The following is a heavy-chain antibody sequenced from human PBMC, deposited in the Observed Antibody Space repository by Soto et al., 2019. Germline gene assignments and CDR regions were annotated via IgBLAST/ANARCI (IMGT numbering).Heavy chain of an antibody. J-gene: IGHJ6*02. CDR3: AKEGPGGGRHFYYGMDV. CDR1: GFVFSSYG. Sequence: KLVESGGGVVQPGRSLRLSCAASGFVFSSYGMHWVRQAPGKGLEGVALITNDGNNEHYRESVKGRFSISRDKSTNTVDLLMNSLRPEDTGTYYCAKEGPGGGRHFYYGMDVWGQGTTVTVSS. V-gene: IGHV3-30*18. CDR2: ITNDGNNE. D-gene: IGHD1-26*01.